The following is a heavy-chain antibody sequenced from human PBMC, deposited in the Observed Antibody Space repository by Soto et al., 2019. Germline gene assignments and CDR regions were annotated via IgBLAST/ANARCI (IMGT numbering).Heavy chain of an antibody. D-gene: IGHD3-10*01. J-gene: IGHJ4*02. Sequence: EVQLVESGGGLVQPGRSLRLSCAASGFTFDDFAMHWVRQAPGKGLEWVSSINWNSDTRGYADSVKGRFTISRDNAKNSLYLQMNSLRAEDTALYYCAKDPTSRGAISFFGSWGQGTLVTVSS. CDR2: INWNSDTR. CDR3: AKDPTSRGAISFFGS. CDR1: GFTFDDFA. V-gene: IGHV3-9*01.